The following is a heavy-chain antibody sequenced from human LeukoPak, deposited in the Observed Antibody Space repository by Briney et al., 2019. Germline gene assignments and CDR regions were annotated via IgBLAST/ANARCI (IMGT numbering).Heavy chain of an antibody. D-gene: IGHD2-2*02. J-gene: IGHJ6*03. Sequence: PGGSLRLSCAASGFTFSSYSMNWVRQAPGKGLEWVSSISSSSYIYYADSVKGRFTISRDNAKNSLYLQMNSLRAEDTAVYYCARDWAVVVPAAIVWGIPNYYYYMDVWGKGTTVTISS. CDR2: ISSSSYI. V-gene: IGHV3-21*01. CDR1: GFTFSSYS. CDR3: ARDWAVVVPAAIVWGIPNYYYYMDV.